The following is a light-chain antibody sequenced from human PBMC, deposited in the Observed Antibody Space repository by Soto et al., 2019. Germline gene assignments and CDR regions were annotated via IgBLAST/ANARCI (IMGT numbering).Light chain of an antibody. CDR1: SNDVGRFNY. Sequence: QSALTQAPSASGSPGQSVTISCAGTSNDVGRFNYVSWYQHHPGKAPKLIIYDVTKRPSGVPDRFSGSKSGNTAYLTVSGLQAEDGADYFCSSFVHGTSYVFGTGTKVTV. J-gene: IGLJ1*01. V-gene: IGLV2-8*01. CDR2: DVT. CDR3: SSFVHGTSYV.